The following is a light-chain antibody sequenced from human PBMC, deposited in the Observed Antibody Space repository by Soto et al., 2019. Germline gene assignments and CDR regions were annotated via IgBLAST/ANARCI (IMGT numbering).Light chain of an antibody. CDR3: QQYEDFPLT. V-gene: IGKV1-33*01. J-gene: IGKJ5*01. CDR1: QDISNY. CDR2: DAS. Sequence: DIEMTQSPSSLSASVGDRVTITCQASQDISNYLNWYQQKTGRAPKLLIYDASSLESGVSSRFSRSGSGTHFTFTISSLQPDDIATYYCQQYEDFPLTFGQGTRRDIK.